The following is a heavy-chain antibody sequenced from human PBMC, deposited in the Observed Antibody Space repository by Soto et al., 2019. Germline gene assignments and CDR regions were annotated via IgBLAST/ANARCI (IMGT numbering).Heavy chain of an antibody. D-gene: IGHD1-26*01. CDR2: IYYSGST. CDR1: GGSISSYY. CDR3: ASSYGRSDFDY. Sequence: SETLSLTCTVSGGSISSYYWSWIRQPPGKGLEWIGYIYYSGSTNYNPSLKSRVTISVDTSKNQFSLKLSSVTAADTAVYYCASSYGRSDFDYWGQGTLVTVSS. V-gene: IGHV4-59*01. J-gene: IGHJ4*02.